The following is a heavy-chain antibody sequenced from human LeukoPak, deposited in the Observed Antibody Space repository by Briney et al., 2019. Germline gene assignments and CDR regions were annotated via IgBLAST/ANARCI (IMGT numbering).Heavy chain of an antibody. J-gene: IGHJ1*01. V-gene: IGHV3-33*06. CDR3: AKEGLAVAYFQH. CDR2: IWYDGSNK. D-gene: IGHD6-19*01. CDR1: GFTFSSYG. Sequence: GGSLRLSCAASGFTFSSYGMHWVRQAPGKGLEWVAVIWYDGSNKYYADSVKGRFTISRDNSKNTLYLQMNSLRAEDTAVYYCAKEGLAVAYFQHWGQGTLVTVSS.